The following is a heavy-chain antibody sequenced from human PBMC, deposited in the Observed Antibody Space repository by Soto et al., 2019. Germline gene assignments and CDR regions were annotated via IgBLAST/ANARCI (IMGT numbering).Heavy chain of an antibody. D-gene: IGHD4-17*01. CDR1: GYTFIDYY. CDR2: INPYSAAT. CDR3: ARSRTVTTQELFDY. Sequence: GASVKVSCKSSGYTFIDYYIHWVRQAPGQGLEWMGWINPYSAATNYAQKFQGTVTMTRDTSISTVYMEVTRLRSDDSAIYSCARSRTVTTQELFDYWGQGTLVTVS. V-gene: IGHV1-2*02. J-gene: IGHJ4*02.